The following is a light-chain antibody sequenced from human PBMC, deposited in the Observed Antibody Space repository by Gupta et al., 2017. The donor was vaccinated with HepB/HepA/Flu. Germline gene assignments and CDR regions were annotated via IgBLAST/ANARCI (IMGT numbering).Light chain of an antibody. V-gene: IGKV3-20*01. Sequence: EIVLTQSPGTLSLSPGERATLSCRASQSVSSSYLAWYQQKPGQAPRLLIYGASSRATGIPDRGSGSGSGTDFTLTISRLEPEDFAVYYCQQVVISPVTFGRGTKVDIK. CDR2: GAS. J-gene: IGKJ3*01. CDR3: QQVVISPVT. CDR1: QSVSSSY.